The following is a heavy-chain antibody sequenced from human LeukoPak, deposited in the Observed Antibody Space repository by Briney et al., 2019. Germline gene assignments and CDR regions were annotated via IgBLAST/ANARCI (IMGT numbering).Heavy chain of an antibody. CDR2: IIGSGSST. J-gene: IGHJ2*01. V-gene: IGHV3-23*01. D-gene: IGHD2-2*01. CDR3: AKLGYCSSTGCRDWYFDL. Sequence: GGSLRLSCAASGFTFSDYAMSWVRQAPGKGLEWVSAIIGSGSSTYYADSVKGRFTISRDNSKNTLYLQMNSLRAEDTAVYYCAKLGYCSSTGCRDWYFDLWGRGTLVTVSS. CDR1: GFTFSDYA.